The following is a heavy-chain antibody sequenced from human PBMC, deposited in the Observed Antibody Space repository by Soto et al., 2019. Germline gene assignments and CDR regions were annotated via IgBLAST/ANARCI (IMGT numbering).Heavy chain of an antibody. J-gene: IGHJ4*02. D-gene: IGHD6-19*01. CDR1: GGSFSGYY. CDR3: ARGYSGQWLVRNFFDY. V-gene: IGHV4-34*01. Sequence: SETLSLTCAVYGGSFSGYYWSWIRQPPGKGLEWIGEINHSGSTNYNPSLKSRVTISVDTSKNQFSLKLSSVTAADTAVYYCARGYSGQWLVRNFFDYWGQGTLVTVYS. CDR2: INHSGST.